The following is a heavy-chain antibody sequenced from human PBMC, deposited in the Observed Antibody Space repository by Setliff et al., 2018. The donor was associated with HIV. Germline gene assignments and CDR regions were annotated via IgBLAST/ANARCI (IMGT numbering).Heavy chain of an antibody. CDR1: GYTFTGYY. J-gene: IGHJ3*01. Sequence: ASVKVSCKASGYTFTGYYMHWVRQAPGQGLEWMGWMNPNSGNTGYAQKFQGRVTMSLDTSTNTVYLELKGLTSDDTAVYYCAKPRIFDSFDVWGPGTVVTVSS. CDR2: MNPNSGNT. CDR3: AKPRIFDSFDV. D-gene: IGHD2-15*01. V-gene: IGHV1-2*02.